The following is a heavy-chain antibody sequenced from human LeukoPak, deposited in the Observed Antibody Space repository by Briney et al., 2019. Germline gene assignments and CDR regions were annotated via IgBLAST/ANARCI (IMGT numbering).Heavy chain of an antibody. V-gene: IGHV4-34*01. J-gene: IGHJ4*02. CDR1: GGSFSGYY. D-gene: IGHD6-13*01. CDR3: ARGWGIALDY. CDR2: INHSGST. Sequence: SETLSLTCAVYGGSFSGYYWSWIRQPPGKGLEWIGEINHSGSTNYNPSLKSRVTISVDTSKNQFSLKLSSVTAADTAVYYCARGWGIALDYWGQGSLVTVSS.